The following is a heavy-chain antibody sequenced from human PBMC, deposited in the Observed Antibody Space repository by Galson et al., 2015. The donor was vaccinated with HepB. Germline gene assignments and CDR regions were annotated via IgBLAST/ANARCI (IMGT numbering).Heavy chain of an antibody. D-gene: IGHD3-22*01. Sequence: SLRLSCAASGFTFSSYGMHWVRQAPGKGLEWVAFMRYDGSNYYYADSVKGRFTISRDNSKNTLDLQMNSLRAEDTAVYYCARALDYYDSSGYYYDYFDYWGQGTLVTVSS. CDR2: MRYDGSNY. CDR1: GFTFSSYG. V-gene: IGHV3-30*02. J-gene: IGHJ4*02. CDR3: ARALDYYDSSGYYYDYFDY.